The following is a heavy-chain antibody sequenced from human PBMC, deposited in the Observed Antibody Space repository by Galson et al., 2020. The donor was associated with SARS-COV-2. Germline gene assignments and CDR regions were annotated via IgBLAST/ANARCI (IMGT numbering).Heavy chain of an antibody. V-gene: IGHV3-33*01. Sequence: QAGGSLRLSCAASGFTFSSYGMHWVRQAPGKGLEWVAVIWYDGSNKYYADSVQGRFTISRDNSKNTLYLQMNSLRAEDTAVYYCAREAVYGDYGGIDYWGQGTLVTVSS. J-gene: IGHJ4*02. CDR3: AREAVYGDYGGIDY. CDR2: IWYDGSNK. CDR1: GFTFSSYG. D-gene: IGHD4-17*01.